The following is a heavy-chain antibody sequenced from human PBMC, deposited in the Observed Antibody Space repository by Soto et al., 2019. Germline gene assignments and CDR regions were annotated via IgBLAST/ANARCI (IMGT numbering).Heavy chain of an antibody. CDR3: ARDGRWELFYYSYGMEA. D-gene: IGHD1-26*01. V-gene: IGHV1-18*01. CDR1: GYTFTSYD. CDR2: ISAYNGNT. Sequence: ASVKVSCKASGYTFTSYDISWVGQAAGQGLEWMGWISAYNGNTNYAQKLQGRVTMTTDTSTSTAYMELRRLRSDDTAVYYCARDGRWELFYYSYGMEAWGQGTTVSVS. J-gene: IGHJ6*01.